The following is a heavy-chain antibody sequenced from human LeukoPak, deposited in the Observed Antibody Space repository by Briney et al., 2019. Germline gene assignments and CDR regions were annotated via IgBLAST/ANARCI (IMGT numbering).Heavy chain of an antibody. Sequence: SVKVSCKASGYTFTSYYMHWVRQAPGQGLEWMGGIIPIFGTANYAQKFQGRVTITADESTSTAYMELSSLRSEDTAVYYCAREIDGEHYFDYWGQGTLVTVSS. CDR2: IIPIFGTA. D-gene: IGHD4-17*01. J-gene: IGHJ4*02. V-gene: IGHV1-69*13. CDR3: AREIDGEHYFDY. CDR1: GYTFTSYY.